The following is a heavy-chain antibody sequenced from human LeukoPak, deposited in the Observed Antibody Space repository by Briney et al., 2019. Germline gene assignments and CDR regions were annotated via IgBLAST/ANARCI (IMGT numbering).Heavy chain of an antibody. V-gene: IGHV3-21*01. CDR2: ISSSSSYI. D-gene: IGHD4-17*01. CDR1: GFTFSSYS. Sequence: PGGSLRLSCAASGFTFSSYSMNWVRQAPGKGLEWVSSISSSSSYIYYADSVKGRFTISRDNAKNSLYLQMNSLRAEDTAVYYCARDHYGDYFWYFDLWGRGTLVTVSS. J-gene: IGHJ2*01. CDR3: ARDHYGDYFWYFDL.